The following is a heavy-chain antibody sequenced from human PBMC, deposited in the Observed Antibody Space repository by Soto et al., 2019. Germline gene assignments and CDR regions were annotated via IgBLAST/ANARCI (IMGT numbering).Heavy chain of an antibody. CDR2: INAGNGDT. V-gene: IGHV1-3*01. Sequence: QVQFVQSGAEVKKPGASVKVSCKASGYTFADYAIHWVRQAPGQSLEWMGWINAGNGDTKYSQKFQGRVTLTTDTSASTAYMDIKSLPTDDTAVYDCARDRWVTTLTFEKWGQGTLVIVSS. CDR1: GYTFADYA. J-gene: IGHJ4*02. D-gene: IGHD4-17*01. CDR3: ARDRWVTTLTFEK.